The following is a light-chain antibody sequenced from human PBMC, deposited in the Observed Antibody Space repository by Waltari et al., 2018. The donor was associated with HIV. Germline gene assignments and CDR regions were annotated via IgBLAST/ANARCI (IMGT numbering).Light chain of an antibody. V-gene: IGKV3-15*01. Sequence: IVMPPSPAPLSVSPGARATLSCRASQSVSNPLAWYQQKPGQAPRLLIYGASTRATGIPARFSGSGSGTEFTLTISSLQSEDFAVYYCQQYNNWPLTFGQGTKVEIK. CDR3: QQYNNWPLT. CDR1: QSVSNP. J-gene: IGKJ1*01. CDR2: GAS.